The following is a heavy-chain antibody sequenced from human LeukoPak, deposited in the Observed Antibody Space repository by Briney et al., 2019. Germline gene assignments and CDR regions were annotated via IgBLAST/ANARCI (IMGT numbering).Heavy chain of an antibody. CDR1: GGSISSYY. J-gene: IGHJ5*02. D-gene: IGHD2-2*01. V-gene: IGHV4-59*01. CDR2: IYYSGST. CDR3: AREKVVPAAITSNWFDP. Sequence: PSETLSLTCAVSGGSISSYYWSWIRQPPGKGLEWIGYIYYSGSTNYNPSLKSRVTISVDTSKNQFSLKLSSAAAADTAVYYCAREKVVPAAITSNWFDPWGQGTLVTVSS.